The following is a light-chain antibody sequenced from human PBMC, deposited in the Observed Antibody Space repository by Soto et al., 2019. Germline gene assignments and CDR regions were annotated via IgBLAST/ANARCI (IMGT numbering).Light chain of an antibody. CDR3: QEYGGSPLYA. J-gene: IGKJ2*01. CDR2: ATS. CDR1: QSARSTY. Sequence: EFVLTQSPGTLSLSPGERATLSCRTSQSARSTYLARYQQKPGQPPRLLIFATSSRATGIPDRFSGSGSGTDFTLTISRLEPEDFAVYYCQEYGGSPLYAFGQGTKLEIK. V-gene: IGKV3-20*01.